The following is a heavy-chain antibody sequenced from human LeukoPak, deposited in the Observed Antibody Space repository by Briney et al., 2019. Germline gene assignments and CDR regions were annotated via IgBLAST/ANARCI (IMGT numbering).Heavy chain of an antibody. Sequence: GGSLRLSCAASGFTASSNYMSWVGQAPGKGLEWVSVIYSDDRTYYADSVKGRFTISRHTSKKTLYLQMNSLRAEDTAVYYCVREVMAKRRAFDIWGQGTVVTVSS. V-gene: IGHV3-53*04. CDR2: IYSDDRT. J-gene: IGHJ3*02. CDR3: VREVMAKRRAFDI. D-gene: IGHD2-8*01. CDR1: GFTASSNY.